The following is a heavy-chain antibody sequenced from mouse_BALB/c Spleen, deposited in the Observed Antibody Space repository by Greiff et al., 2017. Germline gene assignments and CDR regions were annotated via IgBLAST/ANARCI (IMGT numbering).Heavy chain of an antibody. Sequence: EVKLVESGGGLVKPGGSLKLSCAASGFTFSSYTMSWVRQTPEKRLEWVATISSGGSYTYYPDSVKGRFTISRDNAKNTLYLQMSSLKSEDTAMYYCTRGGDGYDAMDDWGQGTSVTVSS. J-gene: IGHJ4*01. CDR2: ISSGGSYT. D-gene: IGHD2-3*01. CDR3: TRGGDGYDAMDD. CDR1: GFTFSSYT. V-gene: IGHV5-6-4*01.